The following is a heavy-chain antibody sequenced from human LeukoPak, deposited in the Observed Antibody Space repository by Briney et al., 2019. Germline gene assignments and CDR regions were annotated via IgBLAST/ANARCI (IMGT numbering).Heavy chain of an antibody. CDR2: ISGSGGSI. V-gene: IGHV3-23*01. J-gene: IGHJ4*02. Sequence: GGSLRLSCAASGFIFSSYAMSWVRQAPGKGLEWVSSISGSGGSIYYADSVKGRFTISRDNAKNSLYLQMNSLRAEDTAVYYCARGKTAASGVFDYWGQGTLVTVSS. CDR3: ARGKTAASGVFDY. CDR1: GFIFSSYA. D-gene: IGHD6-13*01.